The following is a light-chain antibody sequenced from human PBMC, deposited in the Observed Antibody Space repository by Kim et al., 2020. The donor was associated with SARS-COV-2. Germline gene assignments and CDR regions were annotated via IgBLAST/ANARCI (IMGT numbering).Light chain of an antibody. Sequence: DIQMTQSPSSLAASVGDRVTITCRASQSINAYLNWYQQKPGKAPKLLIYAASSLQSGVPSRFSGSGSGTDFTLTISSLQPEDFAIYYCQQSYSAPWTFGQGTKVDIK. CDR3: QQSYSAPWT. CDR2: AAS. J-gene: IGKJ1*01. CDR1: QSINAY. V-gene: IGKV1-39*01.